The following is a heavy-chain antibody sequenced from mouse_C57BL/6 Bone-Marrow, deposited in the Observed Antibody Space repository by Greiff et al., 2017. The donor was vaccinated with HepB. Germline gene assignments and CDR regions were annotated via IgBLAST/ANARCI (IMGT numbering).Heavy chain of an antibody. CDR3: TRDRGERWLPYYFDY. D-gene: IGHD2-2*01. Sequence: EVQRVESGEGLVKPGGSLKLSCAASGFTFSSYAMSWVRQTPEKRLEWVAYISSGGDYIYYADTVKGRFTISRDNARNTLYLQVSSLKSEDTAMYYCTRDRGERWLPYYFDYWGQGTTLTVSS. J-gene: IGHJ2*01. CDR2: ISSGGDYI. V-gene: IGHV5-9-1*02. CDR1: GFTFSSYA.